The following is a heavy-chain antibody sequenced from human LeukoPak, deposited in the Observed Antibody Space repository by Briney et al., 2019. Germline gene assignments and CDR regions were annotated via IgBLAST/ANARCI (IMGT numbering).Heavy chain of an antibody. J-gene: IGHJ4*02. V-gene: IGHV5-10-1*04. CDR1: GYSFSKYW. D-gene: IGHD5-24*01. CDR2: VDPSDSYT. Sequence: GESLRISCKGSGYSFSKYWISWVRQMPGKGLEWMGRVDPSDSYTNYSPSFQGQVTISADRSTSTAYLQWSSLRASDTAMYYCARASRDGYNQNFDHWGQGTLVTVSS. CDR3: ARASRDGYNQNFDH.